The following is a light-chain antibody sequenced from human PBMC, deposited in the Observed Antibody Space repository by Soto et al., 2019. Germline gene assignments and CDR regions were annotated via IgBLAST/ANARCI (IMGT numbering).Light chain of an antibody. CDR2: DAS. Sequence: EIVLTQSPATLSLSPGERATLSCRASQSVSSYLAWYQQKPGQAPRLLIYDASNRATGIPARFSGSESGTNFTLTISSLEPEDFAVYYCQQRSNWPRTFGQGTKV. CDR3: QQRSNWPRT. J-gene: IGKJ1*01. V-gene: IGKV3-11*01. CDR1: QSVSSY.